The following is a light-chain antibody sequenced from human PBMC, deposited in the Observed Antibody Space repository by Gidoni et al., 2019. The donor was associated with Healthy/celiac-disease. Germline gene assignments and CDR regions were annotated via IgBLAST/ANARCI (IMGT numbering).Light chain of an antibody. CDR1: QSVSSSY. CDR3: QQYGSSPWT. Sequence: EIVLTQSPGTLSLSPGERATLSCRASQSVSSSYLAWYQQKPGQAPRLLIYGASSRATGIPDRVSGSGSGTDFTLTISRLEPEDFAGYYWQQYGSSPWTFXHXTKVXIK. J-gene: IGKJ1*01. CDR2: GAS. V-gene: IGKV3-20*01.